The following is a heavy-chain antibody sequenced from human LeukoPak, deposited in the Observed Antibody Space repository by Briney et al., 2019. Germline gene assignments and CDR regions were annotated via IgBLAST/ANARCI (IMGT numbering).Heavy chain of an antibody. D-gene: IGHD2-15*01. CDR1: GFTFSSYA. Sequence: GGSLRLSCAASGFTFSSYAMSWVRQAPGKGLEWVSTISGSGGSTYYADSVKGRFTISRDNSMNTLYLQINSLRAEDTAIYYCAKDRVCSGGSCYDVFDIWGQGTVVIVSS. CDR3: AKDRVCSGGSCYDVFDI. CDR2: ISGSGGST. J-gene: IGHJ3*02. V-gene: IGHV3-23*01.